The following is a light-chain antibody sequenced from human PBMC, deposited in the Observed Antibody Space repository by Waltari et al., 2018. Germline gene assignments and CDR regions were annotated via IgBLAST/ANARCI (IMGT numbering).Light chain of an antibody. CDR2: EDT. V-gene: IGLV3-10*01. Sequence: SYELTQTPSVSVSPGQTARITCSGHELPRKSAYWFQQKSGQAPRLVIYEDTKRPSGIPGRFSGSSSGTVATLTITGAQVDDEADYYCYSSDSTGLRVFGGGTTVVVL. J-gene: IGLJ1*01. CDR1: ELPRKS. CDR3: YSSDSTGLRV.